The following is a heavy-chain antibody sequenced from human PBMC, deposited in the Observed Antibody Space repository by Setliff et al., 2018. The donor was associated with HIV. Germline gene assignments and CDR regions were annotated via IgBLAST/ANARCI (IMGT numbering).Heavy chain of an antibody. CDR1: GFSFGSNG. CDR3: AVFGVVSYYYMDV. CDR2: IKQDESER. Sequence: PGGSLRLSCAASGFSFGSNGLHWVRQVPGKGLEWVATIKQDESERHYVDAVKGRFTISRDDAKNSLYLQMNSLRAEDTAVYYCAVFGVVSYYYMDVWGKGTTVTVSS. D-gene: IGHD3-3*01. J-gene: IGHJ6*03. V-gene: IGHV3-7*01.